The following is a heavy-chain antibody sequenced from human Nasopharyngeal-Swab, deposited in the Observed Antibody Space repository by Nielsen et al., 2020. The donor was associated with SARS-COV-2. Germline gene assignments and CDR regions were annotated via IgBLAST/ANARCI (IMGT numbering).Heavy chain of an antibody. CDR3: ARGYTSGWYQWSRHTLDY. CDR1: GFTFSSYS. V-gene: IGHV3-48*02. CDR2: ISSSSSTL. D-gene: IGHD6-19*01. J-gene: IGHJ4*02. Sequence: GESLKISCAASGFTFSSYSMNWVRQAPGKGLEWVSYISSSSSTLYYADSVEGRFTISRDNAKNSLYLQMNSLRDEDTAVYYCARGYTSGWYQWSRHTLDYWGQGTLVTVSS.